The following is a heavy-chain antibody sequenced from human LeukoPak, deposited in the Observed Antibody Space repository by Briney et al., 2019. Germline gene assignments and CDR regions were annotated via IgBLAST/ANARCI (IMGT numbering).Heavy chain of an antibody. D-gene: IGHD3-22*01. Sequence: PSETLSLTCAVYGGSFSGYYWSRIRQPPGKGLEWIGEISHSGSTNYNPSLKSRVTISVDTSKNQFSLKLSSVTAADTAVYYCAREDFSSGYYYLDYWGQGTLVTVSS. CDR3: AREDFSSGYYYLDY. CDR1: GGSFSGYY. CDR2: ISHSGST. V-gene: IGHV4-34*01. J-gene: IGHJ4*02.